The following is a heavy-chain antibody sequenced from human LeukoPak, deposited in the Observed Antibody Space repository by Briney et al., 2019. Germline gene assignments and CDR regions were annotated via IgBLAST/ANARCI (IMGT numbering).Heavy chain of an antibody. CDR3: ARGAYYYDSSGYYFTR. V-gene: IGHV3-11*01. CDR1: GFTFSDYY. Sequence: GGSLRLSCAASGFTFSDYYMSWIRQAPGKGLEWVSYISSSGSTIYYADSVKGRFTISRDNAKNSLYLQMNSLRVEDTAVYYCARGAYYYDSSGYYFTRWGQGTLVTVSS. D-gene: IGHD3-22*01. CDR2: ISSSGSTI. J-gene: IGHJ4*02.